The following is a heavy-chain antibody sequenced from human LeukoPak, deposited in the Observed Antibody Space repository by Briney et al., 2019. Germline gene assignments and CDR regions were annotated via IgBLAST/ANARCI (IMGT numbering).Heavy chain of an antibody. V-gene: IGHV4-34*01. CDR1: GGSFSGYY. J-gene: IGHJ4*02. CDR2: INHSGST. CDR3: ARSLMITPAPMDFDF. D-gene: IGHD2-2*01. Sequence: SETLSLTCAVYGGSFSGYYWSWIRQPPGKGLEWIGEINHSGSTNYNPSLKSRVTISVDASKRQFSLKVSSVTAADTAVYYCARSLMITPAPMDFDFWGQGTLVTVSS.